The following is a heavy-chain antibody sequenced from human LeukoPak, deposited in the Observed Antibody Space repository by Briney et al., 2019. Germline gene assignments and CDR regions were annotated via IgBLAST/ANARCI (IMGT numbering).Heavy chain of an antibody. V-gene: IGHV3-53*01. Sequence: PGGSLRLSCAASGFTVSSNYMSWVRQAPGKGLEWVSVIYSGGTTYYADSVKGRFTISRDNSKNTLYLQMDSLRAEDTAVYYCARGKLGAATLDYWGQGTLVTVSS. CDR1: GFTVSSNY. CDR3: ARGKLGAATLDY. D-gene: IGHD1-26*01. J-gene: IGHJ4*02. CDR2: IYSGGTT.